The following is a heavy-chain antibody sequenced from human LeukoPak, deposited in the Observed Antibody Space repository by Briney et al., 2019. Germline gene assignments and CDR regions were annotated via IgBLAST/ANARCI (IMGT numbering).Heavy chain of an antibody. J-gene: IGHJ4*02. Sequence: SETLSLTCTVSGGSISSSSYYWGWVRQPPGKGLEWIESIYYSGSTYYNPSLKSRVTISVDTSKNQFSLKLSSVTAADTAVYYCARVRFAGYDYDYWGQGTLVTVSS. CDR3: ARVRFAGYDYDY. CDR1: GGSISSSSYY. CDR2: IYYSGST. D-gene: IGHD5-12*01. V-gene: IGHV4-39*01.